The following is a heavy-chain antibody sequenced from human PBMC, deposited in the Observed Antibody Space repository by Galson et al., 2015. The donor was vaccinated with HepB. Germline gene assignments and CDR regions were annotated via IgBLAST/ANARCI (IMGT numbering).Heavy chain of an antibody. CDR2: IYHSGGT. CDR1: GHSISDGYY. D-gene: IGHD5-12*01. V-gene: IGHV4-38-2*02. Sequence: CTVSGHSISDGYYWDWIRQPPGKGLEWIGNIYHSGGTYHNPSLKSRLTISVDTSKNQFSLKLSSLTAADTAVYYCARAVRGYSGYDAFDIWGQGTMVTVSS. J-gene: IGHJ3*02. CDR3: ARAVRGYSGYDAFDI.